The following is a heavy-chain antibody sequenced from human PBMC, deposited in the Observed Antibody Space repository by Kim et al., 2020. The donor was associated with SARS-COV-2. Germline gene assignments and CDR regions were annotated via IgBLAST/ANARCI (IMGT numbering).Heavy chain of an antibody. V-gene: IGHV3-23*01. CDR3: VKGSTPYCTNGACYKGMDH. Sequence: GGSLRLSCAASGFVFSSYAMNWVRQAPGKGLEWVSTITVNGGSTYYADSVKGRSTISRDNSKNTVYLEMKNLRAEDTARYYCVKGSTPYCTNGACYKGMDHWGQGTLVTVSS. D-gene: IGHD2-8*01. CDR2: ITVNGGST. J-gene: IGHJ4*02. CDR1: GFVFSSYA.